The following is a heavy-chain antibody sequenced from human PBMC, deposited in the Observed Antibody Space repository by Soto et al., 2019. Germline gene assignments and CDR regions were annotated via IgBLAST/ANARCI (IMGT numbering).Heavy chain of an antibody. D-gene: IGHD3-10*01. CDR2: IIPIFGTA. CDR3: AGRFGRRESDYGMEV. Sequence: SVKVSCKASGGTFSGYAISWVRQAPGQGLEWMGGIIPIFGTANYAQKFQGRVTITADESTSTAYMELSSLRSEDTAVYYCAGRFGRRESDYGMEVWGQGTTVTVSS. V-gene: IGHV1-69*13. J-gene: IGHJ6*02. CDR1: GGTFSGYA.